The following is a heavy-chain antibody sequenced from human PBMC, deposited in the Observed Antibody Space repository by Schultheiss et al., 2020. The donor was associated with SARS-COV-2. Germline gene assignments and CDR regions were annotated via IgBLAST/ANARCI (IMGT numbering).Heavy chain of an antibody. V-gene: IGHV1-2*02. CDR3: ARDVNSYDILTGFADY. J-gene: IGHJ4*02. D-gene: IGHD3-9*01. CDR1: GYTFTGYY. Sequence: ASVKVSCKASGYTFTGYYMHWVRQAPGQGLEWMGWINPNSGGTNYAQKFQGRVTMTRDTSISTAYMELSRLRSDDTAVYYCARDVNSYDILTGFADYWGQGTLVTVSS. CDR2: INPNSGGT.